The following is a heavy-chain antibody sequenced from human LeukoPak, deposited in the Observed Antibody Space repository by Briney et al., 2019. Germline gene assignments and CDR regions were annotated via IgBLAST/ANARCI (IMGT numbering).Heavy chain of an antibody. Sequence: PGESLRLSCAASGFTFTDWYMSWIRQAPGKGLQWLSYISSSSSDTSYADSVRGRFTISRDNDKKSVYLQMNSLRAEDTAVYYCAKGVGATRYNWFDPWGQGTLVTVSS. V-gene: IGHV3-11*05. CDR3: AKGVGATRYNWFDP. CDR2: ISSSSSDT. J-gene: IGHJ5*02. D-gene: IGHD1-26*01. CDR1: GFTFTDWY.